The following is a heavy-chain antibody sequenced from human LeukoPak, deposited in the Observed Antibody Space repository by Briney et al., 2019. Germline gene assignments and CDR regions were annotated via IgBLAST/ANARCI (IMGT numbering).Heavy chain of an antibody. CDR2: IYYSGST. D-gene: IGHD6-19*01. J-gene: IGHJ4*02. V-gene: IGHV4-39*01. Sequence: PSETLSLTCTVSGGSINSSNYYWGWIRQPPGKGLEGIGSIYYSGSTYYNPSLKSRVSISVDTSKDQFSLKLSSVPAADTAVYYCARHRDSSGWYDFDYWGQGTLVTVSS. CDR1: GGSINSSNYY. CDR3: ARHRDSSGWYDFDY.